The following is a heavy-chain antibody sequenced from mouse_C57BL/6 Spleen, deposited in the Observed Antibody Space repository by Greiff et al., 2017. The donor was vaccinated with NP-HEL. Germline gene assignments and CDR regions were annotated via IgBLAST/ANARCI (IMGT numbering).Heavy chain of an antibody. J-gene: IGHJ4*01. CDR3: ARDGYYDAMDY. CDR1: GYAFSSSW. V-gene: IGHV1-82*01. D-gene: IGHD2-3*01. Sequence: VQLQQSGPELVKPGDSVKISCKASGYAFSSSWMNWVRQRPGKGLEWIGRIYPGDGDTNYNGKFKGKATLTADKSSSTAYMQLSSLTSEDSAVYFCARDGYYDAMDYWGQGTSVTVSS. CDR2: IYPGDGDT.